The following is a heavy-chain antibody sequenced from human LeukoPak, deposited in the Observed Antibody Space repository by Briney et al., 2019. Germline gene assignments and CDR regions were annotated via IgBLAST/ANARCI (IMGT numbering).Heavy chain of an antibody. V-gene: IGHV4-34*01. D-gene: IGHD2-15*01. J-gene: IGHJ4*02. CDR2: INHSGST. CDR1: GGSFSGYY. CDR3: ARDIIRGGSCYGIDY. Sequence: PSETLSLTCAVYGGSFSGYYWSWIRQPPGKGLEWIGEINHSGSTNYNPSLKSRVTISVDTSKNQFSLKLSSVTAADTAVYYCARDIIRGGSCYGIDYWGQGTLVTVSS.